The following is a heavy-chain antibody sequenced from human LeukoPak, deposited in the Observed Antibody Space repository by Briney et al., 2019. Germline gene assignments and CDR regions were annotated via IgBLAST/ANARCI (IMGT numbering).Heavy chain of an antibody. Sequence: ASVKVSCKASGYTFTSYYMHWVRRAPGQGLEWMGIINPSGGSTSYAQKFQGRVTMTRDTSTSTVYLELSSLRSEDTAVYYCARENGRWLHDYWGRGTLVTVSS. V-gene: IGHV1-46*01. CDR3: ARENGRWLHDY. CDR2: INPSGGST. D-gene: IGHD5-24*01. CDR1: GYTFTSYY. J-gene: IGHJ4*02.